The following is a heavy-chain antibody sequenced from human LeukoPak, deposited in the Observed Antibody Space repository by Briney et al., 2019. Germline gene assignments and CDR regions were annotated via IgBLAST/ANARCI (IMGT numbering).Heavy chain of an antibody. CDR2: ISAYNGNT. Sequence: ASVKVSCKTSGYTFTSYGISWVRQAPGQGLEWMGWISAYNGNTNYAQKLQGRVTMTTDTSTSTAYMELRSLRSDDTAVYYCARAPLKKVGATLDYWGQGTLVTVSS. V-gene: IGHV1-18*01. J-gene: IGHJ4*02. CDR3: ARAPLKKVGATLDY. D-gene: IGHD1-26*01. CDR1: GYTFTSYG.